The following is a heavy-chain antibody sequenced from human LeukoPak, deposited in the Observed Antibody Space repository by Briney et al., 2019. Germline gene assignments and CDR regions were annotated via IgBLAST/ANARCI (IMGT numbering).Heavy chain of an antibody. V-gene: IGHV1-18*01. D-gene: IGHD3-16*01. Sequence: ASVKVSCKASGYTFSNYGISWVRQAPGQGLEWMGWISAYNGNTHYAQKLQGRVTMTTDTSTSTAYMELRSLRSDDTAVYYCARGDDSYYFDYWGQGTLVTVSS. CDR1: GYTFSNYG. J-gene: IGHJ4*02. CDR3: ARGDDSYYFDY. CDR2: ISAYNGNT.